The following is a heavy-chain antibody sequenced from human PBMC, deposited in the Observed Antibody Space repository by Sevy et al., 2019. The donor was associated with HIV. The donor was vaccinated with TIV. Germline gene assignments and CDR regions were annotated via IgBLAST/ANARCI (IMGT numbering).Heavy chain of an antibody. D-gene: IGHD2-8*01. CDR3: ARGGCTKPHDY. V-gene: IGHV3-23*01. CDR1: GFTFSKYS. CDR2: FSFGCGEI. Sequence: GGSLRLSCAASGFTFSKYSMSWVRQPPGKGLEWVSTFSFGCGEINYADSVKGRFTISRDNSKSSVYLQMNNLRPEDTAVYYWARGGCTKPHDYWGQGTLVTVSS. J-gene: IGHJ4*02.